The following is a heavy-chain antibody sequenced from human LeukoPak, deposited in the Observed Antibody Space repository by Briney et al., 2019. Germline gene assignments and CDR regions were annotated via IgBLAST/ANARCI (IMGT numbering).Heavy chain of an antibody. V-gene: IGHV3-33*01. CDR3: TRRGGSDGWGAFDV. CDR2: IWYDGSNK. D-gene: IGHD5-24*01. CDR1: GFTFSSYG. J-gene: IGHJ3*01. Sequence: GGSLRLSCAASGFTFSSYGMHWVRQAPGKGLEWVAVIWYDGSNKYYADSVKGRFTISRDNSKNMLFLQMNDLTREDTAIFYCTRRGGSDGWGAFDVWGQGTMVTVSS.